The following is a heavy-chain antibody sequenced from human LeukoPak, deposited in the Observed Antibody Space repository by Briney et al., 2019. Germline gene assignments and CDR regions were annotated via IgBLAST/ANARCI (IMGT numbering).Heavy chain of an antibody. CDR2: INPKSGDT. CDR3: ATEGQYYYYLDV. J-gene: IGHJ6*03. Sequence: GASVKVSCKSSGYTFIDHYMHWVRQAPGQGLEWMGWINPKSGDTNYPQKFQGRVTMTRDTSISTVHMELSSLTSDDTALYYCATEGQYYYYLDVWGKGTTVIVSS. D-gene: IGHD4-11*01. CDR1: GYTFIDHY. V-gene: IGHV1-2*02.